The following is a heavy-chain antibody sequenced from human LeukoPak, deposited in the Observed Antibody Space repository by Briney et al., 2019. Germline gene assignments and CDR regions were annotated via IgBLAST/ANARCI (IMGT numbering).Heavy chain of an antibody. CDR2: INHSGST. CDR1: GFTFSSYA. D-gene: IGHD5-24*01. CDR3: AREKGGEMATIYFDY. V-gene: IGHV4-34*01. Sequence: LRLSCAASGFTFSSYAMTWVRQAPGKGLEWIGEINHSGSTNYNPSLKSRVTISVDTSKNQFSLKLSSVTAADTAVYYCAREKGGEMATIYFDYWGQGTLVTVSS. J-gene: IGHJ4*02.